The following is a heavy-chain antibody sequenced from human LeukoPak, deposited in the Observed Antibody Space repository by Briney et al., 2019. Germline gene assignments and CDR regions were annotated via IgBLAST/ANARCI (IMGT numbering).Heavy chain of an antibody. V-gene: IGHV4-38-2*02. Sequence: PSETLSLTCTVSGYSISSGYYWGWIRQPPGKGLEWIGSIYHSGSTYYNPSLKSRVTISVDTSKNQFSLKLSSVTAADTAVYYCAGSGYYYGSGSYWFDPWGQGTLVTVSS. CDR3: AGSGYYYGSGSYWFDP. J-gene: IGHJ5*02. D-gene: IGHD3-10*01. CDR1: GYSISSGYY. CDR2: IYHSGST.